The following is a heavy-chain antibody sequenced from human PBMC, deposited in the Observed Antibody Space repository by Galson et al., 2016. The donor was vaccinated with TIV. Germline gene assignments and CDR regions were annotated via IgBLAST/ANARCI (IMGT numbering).Heavy chain of an antibody. J-gene: IGHJ3*01. CDR1: GFSFRNYV. V-gene: IGHV3-23*01. D-gene: IGHD1-26*01. Sequence: SLRLSCAASGFSFRNYVMNWVRLAPGKGLEWVSTLSLSGAYTYYAASVKGRFTISRDNSKYTLYLQLNSLRAEDTAIYFCAKGGESGDYSWDAFDVWGQGTVVTVSS. CDR3: AKGGESGDYSWDAFDV. CDR2: LSLSGAYT.